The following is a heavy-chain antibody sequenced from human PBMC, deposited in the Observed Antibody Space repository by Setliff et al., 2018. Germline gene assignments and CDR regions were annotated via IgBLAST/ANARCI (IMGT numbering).Heavy chain of an antibody. CDR1: GGLIRDYY. CDR3: AAVGIDAGGGWFDP. J-gene: IGHJ5*02. Sequence: LSLTCTVSGGLIRDYYWNWIRQSPGKGLEWIGYIYYRGTTNYNSSLKSRVTITIDMSKNQFSLKLSSATAADTAVYFCAAVGIDAGGGWFDPWGHGIPVTVSS. CDR2: IYYRGTT. V-gene: IGHV4-59*01. D-gene: IGHD1-26*01.